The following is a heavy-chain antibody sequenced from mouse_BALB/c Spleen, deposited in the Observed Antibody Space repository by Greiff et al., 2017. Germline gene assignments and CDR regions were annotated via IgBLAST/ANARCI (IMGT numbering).Heavy chain of an antibody. D-gene: IGHD1-1*01. Sequence: EVMLVESGGGLVQPGGSRKLSCAASGFTFSSFGMHWVRQAPEQGLEWVAYISSGSSTIYYADTVKGRFTISRDNPKNTLFLQMTSLRSEDTAMYYCARPFTTVVAPAYWGQGTLVTVSA. V-gene: IGHV5-17*02. CDR1: GFTFSSFG. CDR2: ISSGSSTI. CDR3: ARPFTTVVAPAY. J-gene: IGHJ3*01.